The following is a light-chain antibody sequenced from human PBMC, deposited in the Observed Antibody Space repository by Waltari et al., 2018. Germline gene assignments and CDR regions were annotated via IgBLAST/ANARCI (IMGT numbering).Light chain of an antibody. Sequence: QSVLTQAPSTSGTPGQRITISCSGGSSNIGSNYVSWYQHLPGAAPKLLIGRDDHRPSGVPDRISGSKSGTSASLAISGLRSEDEAEYYCAAWDDSLSALVFGGGTKLTVL. J-gene: IGLJ3*02. CDR1: SSNIGSNY. CDR2: RDD. V-gene: IGLV1-47*01. CDR3: AAWDDSLSALV.